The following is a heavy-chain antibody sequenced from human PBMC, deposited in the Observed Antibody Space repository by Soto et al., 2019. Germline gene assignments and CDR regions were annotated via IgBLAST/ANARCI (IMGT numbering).Heavy chain of an antibody. CDR2: IIPILGIA. CDR1: GGTFSSYT. D-gene: IGHD2-21*02. CDR3: ARMTQTYCGGDCYSFYFDY. J-gene: IGHJ4*02. V-gene: IGHV1-69*02. Sequence: QVQLVQSGAEVKKPGSSVKVSCKASGGTFSSYTISWVRQAPGQGLEWMGRIIPILGIANYAQKFQGRVPITADKSTSTAYMELSSLRSEDTAVYYCARMTQTYCGGDCYSFYFDYWGQGTLVTVSS.